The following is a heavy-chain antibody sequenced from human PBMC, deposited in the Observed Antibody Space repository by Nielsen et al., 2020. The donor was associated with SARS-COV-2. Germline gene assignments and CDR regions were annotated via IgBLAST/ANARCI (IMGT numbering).Heavy chain of an antibody. D-gene: IGHD2-15*01. CDR3: ARYEVGYCSGGSCYDYDAFDI. Sequence: GGSLRLSCAASGFTFSDYYMSWIRQAPGKGLEWVSYISSSGSTIYYADSVKGRFTISRDNAKNSLYLQMNSLRAEDTAVYYCARYEVGYCSGGSCYDYDAFDIWGQGTMVTVSS. J-gene: IGHJ3*02. V-gene: IGHV3-11*04. CDR1: GFTFSDYY. CDR2: ISSSGSTI.